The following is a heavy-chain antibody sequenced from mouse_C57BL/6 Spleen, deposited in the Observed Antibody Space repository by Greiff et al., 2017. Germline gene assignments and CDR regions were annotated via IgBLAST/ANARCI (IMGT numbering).Heavy chain of an antibody. CDR1: GYTFTSYW. J-gene: IGHJ1*03. CDR2: IDPSDSYT. Sequence: QVQLQQPGAELVKPGASVKLSCKASGYTFTSYWMHWVKQSPGQGLEWIGEIDPSDSYTNYNQKFKGKSTLTVDKSSSTAYMQLSSLTSEDSAVYYCAREWLRRNFDVWGTGTTVTVSS. V-gene: IGHV1-69*01. D-gene: IGHD2-2*01. CDR3: AREWLRRNFDV.